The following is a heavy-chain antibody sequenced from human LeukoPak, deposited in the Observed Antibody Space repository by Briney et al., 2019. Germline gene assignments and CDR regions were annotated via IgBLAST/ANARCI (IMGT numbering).Heavy chain of an antibody. V-gene: IGHV4-39*07. J-gene: IGHJ4*02. Sequence: SETLSLTCTVSGGSISSSSYYWGWIRQPPGKGLEWIGSIYYSGSTYYNPSLKSRVTISVDTSKNQFSLKLSSVTAADTAVYYCARDGNSGYDLQAYFDYWGQGTLVTVSS. CDR3: ARDGNSGYDLQAYFDY. D-gene: IGHD5-12*01. CDR1: GGSISSSSYY. CDR2: IYYSGST.